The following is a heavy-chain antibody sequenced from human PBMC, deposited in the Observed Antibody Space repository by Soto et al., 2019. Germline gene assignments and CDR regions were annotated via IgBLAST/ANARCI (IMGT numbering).Heavy chain of an antibody. CDR2: IYYSGST. V-gene: IGHV4-59*01. CDR3: ASGSGWLCPQNWFDP. Sequence: SETLSLTCTVSGGSISSYYWSWIRQPPGKGLEWIGYIYYSGSTNYNPSLKSRVTISVDTSKNQFSLKLSSVTAADTAVYYCASGSGWLCPQNWFDPWGQWTVVTVSS. CDR1: GGSISSYY. J-gene: IGHJ5*02. D-gene: IGHD6-19*01.